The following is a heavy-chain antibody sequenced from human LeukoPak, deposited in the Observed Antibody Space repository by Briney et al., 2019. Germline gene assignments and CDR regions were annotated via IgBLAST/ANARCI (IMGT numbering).Heavy chain of an antibody. Sequence: SETLSLTCTVSGDSITSYFWSWIRQPPGKGLKWVGYIFYSGITNYNPSLKSRVTISVDTSKNQFSLKLGSVTAADTAVYYCARDRGWVTDYWGQGTLVTVSS. J-gene: IGHJ4*02. CDR3: ARDRGWVTDY. D-gene: IGHD4-23*01. V-gene: IGHV4-59*01. CDR2: IFYSGIT. CDR1: GDSITSYF.